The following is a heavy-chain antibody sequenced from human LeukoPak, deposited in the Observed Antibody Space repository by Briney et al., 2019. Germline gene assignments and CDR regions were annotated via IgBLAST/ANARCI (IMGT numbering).Heavy chain of an antibody. V-gene: IGHV3-48*03. CDR2: ISRSGSTI. CDR3: ASGYDLPY. D-gene: IGHD5-12*01. Sequence: GGSLILSCAASTFTFSSYEMNWVRQAPGKGLEWISYISRSGSTIYYADSVKGRFTISRDNAKNSLYLQMNSLRAEDTAVYYCASGYDLPYWGQGTLVTVSS. J-gene: IGHJ4*02. CDR1: TFTFSSYE.